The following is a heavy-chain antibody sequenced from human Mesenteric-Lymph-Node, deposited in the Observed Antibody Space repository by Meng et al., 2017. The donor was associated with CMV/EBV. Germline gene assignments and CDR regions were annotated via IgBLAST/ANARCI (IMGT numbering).Heavy chain of an antibody. D-gene: IGHD5-12*01. CDR2: IVPVLGIA. J-gene: IGHJ4*02. CDR1: GDTLSSYT. CDR3: ARDWGGGYPGS. Sequence: CKASGDTLSSYTISWVRQAPGQGLECVGGIVPVLGIANYAQQFQGRVTITADKSTSTVYMELSSLRSEDTAMYYCARDWGGGYPGSWGQGTLVTVSS. V-gene: IGHV1-69*10.